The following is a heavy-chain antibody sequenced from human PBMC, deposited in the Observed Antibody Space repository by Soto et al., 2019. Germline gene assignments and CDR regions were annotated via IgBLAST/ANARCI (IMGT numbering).Heavy chain of an antibody. Sequence: GGSLRLSCAASGFTFSSYAMNWVRQAPGKGLEWVSAITDTGGGTHYAGSVKGRFIVSRDNSKNTLYLQMNSLRVEDTAVYYCAKLSSSSNTDYWGQGTLVTVSS. J-gene: IGHJ4*02. CDR1: GFTFSSYA. CDR3: AKLSSSSNTDY. V-gene: IGHV3-23*01. D-gene: IGHD6-6*01. CDR2: ITDTGGGT.